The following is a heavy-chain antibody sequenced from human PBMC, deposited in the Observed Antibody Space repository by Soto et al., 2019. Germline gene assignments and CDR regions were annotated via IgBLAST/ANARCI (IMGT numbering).Heavy chain of an antibody. CDR2: INPSGGST. V-gene: IGHV1-46*01. D-gene: IGHD3-3*01. Sequence: GASVKVSCKASGYTFTSYYMHWVRQAPGQGLEWMGIINPSGGSTSYAQKFQGRVTMTRDTSTSTVYMELSSLRSEDMAVYYCAIPKDFWSGPPDAFDIWGQGTMVTVSS. J-gene: IGHJ3*02. CDR3: AIPKDFWSGPPDAFDI. CDR1: GYTFTSYY.